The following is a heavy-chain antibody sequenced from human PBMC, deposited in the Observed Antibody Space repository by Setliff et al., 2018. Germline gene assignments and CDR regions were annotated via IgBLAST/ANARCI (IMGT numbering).Heavy chain of an antibody. CDR3: ARQEMATIVDYYYYGMDV. V-gene: IGHV1-8*01. J-gene: IGHJ6*02. CDR2: MNPNSGNT. D-gene: IGHD5-12*01. Sequence: ASVKVSCKASGYTFTSYDINWVRQATGQGLEWMGWMNPNSGNTGYAQKFQGRVTMTRNTSISTAYMELSSLRSEDTAVYYCARQEMATIVDYYYYGMDVWGQGTTVTVSS. CDR1: GYTFTSYD.